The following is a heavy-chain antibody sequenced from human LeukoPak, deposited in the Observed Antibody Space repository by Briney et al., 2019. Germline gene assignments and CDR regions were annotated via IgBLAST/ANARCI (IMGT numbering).Heavy chain of an antibody. CDR2: IRYDGSNK. Sequence: PGGSLRLSCAASGFTFSSYGMHWVRQAPGKGLEWVAFIRYDGSNKYYADSVKGRFTISRDNSKNTLYLQMNSLRAEDTAVYYCAKSCSSTSCYTSYYYYYMDVWGKGTTVTVSS. V-gene: IGHV3-30*02. CDR3: AKSCSSTSCYTSYYYYYMDV. CDR1: GFTFSSYG. J-gene: IGHJ6*03. D-gene: IGHD2-2*02.